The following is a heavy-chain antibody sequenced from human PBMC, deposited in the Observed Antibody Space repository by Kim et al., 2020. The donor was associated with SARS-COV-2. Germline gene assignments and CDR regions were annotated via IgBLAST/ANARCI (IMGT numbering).Heavy chain of an antibody. D-gene: IGHD3-9*01. CDR1: GFTFNSYA. Sequence: GGSLRLSCSASGFTFNSYAMHWVRQAPGKGLEYVSAINSNGGSTYYADSVKGRFIISRDNSKNTLYLQMSSLRVEDTAIYHCVKDQKRLDVLTGYKRVGALDFWGQGTMVTVSS. CDR2: INSNGGST. CDR3: VKDQKRLDVLTGYKRVGALDF. V-gene: IGHV3-64D*08. J-gene: IGHJ3*01.